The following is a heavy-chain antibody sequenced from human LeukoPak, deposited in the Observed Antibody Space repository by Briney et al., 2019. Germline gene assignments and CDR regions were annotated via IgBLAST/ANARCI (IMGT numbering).Heavy chain of an antibody. J-gene: IGHJ5*02. CDR2: INPNSGGT. Sequence: ASVNVSCKASGYTFTGYYMHWVRQAPGKGLEWMGWINPNSGGTNYAQKLQGRVTMTTDTSTSTAYMELRSLRSDDTAVYYCAREVAYSSSSGYNNWFDPGGQGTLVTVSS. D-gene: IGHD6-6*01. V-gene: IGHV1-2*02. CDR3: AREVAYSSSSGYNNWFDP. CDR1: GYTFTGYY.